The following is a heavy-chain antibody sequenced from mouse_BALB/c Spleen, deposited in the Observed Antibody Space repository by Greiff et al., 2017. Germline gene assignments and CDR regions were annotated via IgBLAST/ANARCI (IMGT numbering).Heavy chain of an antibody. V-gene: IGHV1-82*01. D-gene: IGHD2-4*01. J-gene: IGHJ2*01. Sequence: QVQLQQSGPELVKPGASVKISCKASGYAFSSSWMNWVKQRPGQGLEWIGRIYPGDGDTNYNGKFKGKATLTADKSSSTAYMQLSSLTSVDSAVYFCARGYDYYFDYWGQGTTLTVSS. CDR3: ARGYDYYFDY. CDR2: IYPGDGDT. CDR1: GYAFSSSW.